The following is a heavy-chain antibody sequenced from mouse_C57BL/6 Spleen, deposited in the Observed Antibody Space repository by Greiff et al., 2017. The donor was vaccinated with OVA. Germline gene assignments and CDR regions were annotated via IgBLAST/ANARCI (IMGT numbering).Heavy chain of an antibody. CDR1: GYSFTGYY. CDR2: INPSTGGT. D-gene: IGHD1-1*01. V-gene: IGHV1-42*01. Sequence: EVKLQESGPELVKPGASVKISCKASGYSFTGYYMNWVKQSPEKSLEWIGEINPSTGGTTYNQKFKAKATLTVDKSSSTAYMQLKSLTSEDSAVYYCARSSYYHYFDYWGQGTTLTVSS. CDR3: ARSSYYHYFDY. J-gene: IGHJ2*01.